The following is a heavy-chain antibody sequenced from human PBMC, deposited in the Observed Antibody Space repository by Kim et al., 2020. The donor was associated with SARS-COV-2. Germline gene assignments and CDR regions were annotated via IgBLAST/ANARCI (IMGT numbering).Heavy chain of an antibody. CDR3: ARFVTMIVTNWFDP. CDR1: GGSISSSSYY. D-gene: IGHD3-22*01. CDR2: IYYSGST. J-gene: IGHJ5*02. V-gene: IGHV4-39*01. Sequence: SETLSLTCTVSGGSISSSSYYWGWIRQPPGKGLEWIGSIYYSGSTYYTPSLKSRVTISVDTSKNQFSLKLSSVTAADTAVYYCARFVTMIVTNWFDPWGQGTLVTVSS.